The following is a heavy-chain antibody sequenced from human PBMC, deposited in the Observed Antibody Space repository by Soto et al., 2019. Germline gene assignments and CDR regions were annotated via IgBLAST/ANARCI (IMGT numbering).Heavy chain of an antibody. D-gene: IGHD3-3*01. CDR1: GFTFSNAW. J-gene: IGHJ6*02. CDR2: IKSKTDGGTT. V-gene: IGHV3-15*07. Sequence: GGSLRLSCAASGFTFSNAWMNWVRQAPGKGLEWVGRIKSKTDGGTTDYAAPVKGRFTISRDDSKNTLYLQMNSLKTEDTAVYYCTTALRFLEWLSSPSYYYYYGMDVWGQGTTVTVS. CDR3: TTALRFLEWLSSPSYYYYYGMDV.